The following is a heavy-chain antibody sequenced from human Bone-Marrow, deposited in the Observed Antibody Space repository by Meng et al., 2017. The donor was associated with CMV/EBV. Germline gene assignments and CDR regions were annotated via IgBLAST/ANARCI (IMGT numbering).Heavy chain of an antibody. D-gene: IGHD1-7*01. CDR1: GYTFTSYD. J-gene: IGHJ6*01. CDR2: IIPILGIA. CDR3: ASPRYKTGTTSHYYYGMDV. Sequence: SVKVSCKASGYTFTSYDINWVRQAPGQGLEWMGRIIPILGIANYAQKFQGRVTITADKSTSTAYMELSSLRSEDTAVYYCASPRYKTGTTSHYYYGMDVWGQGTTVTVSS. V-gene: IGHV1-69*04.